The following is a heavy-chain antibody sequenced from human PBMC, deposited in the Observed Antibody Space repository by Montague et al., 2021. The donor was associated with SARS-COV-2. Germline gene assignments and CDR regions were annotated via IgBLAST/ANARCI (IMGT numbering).Heavy chain of an antibody. CDR3: ARDMSSGDGMDV. Sequence: SETLSLTCTVSGVAINKFHWSWIRQPAGKGLEWIGRMYDRGSTDYSPSLKSRVTMSVDTSKNRLSLRLKSVTAADTAVYCCARDMSSGDGMDVWGQGTTVTVS. CDR2: MYDRGST. D-gene: IGHD3-22*01. J-gene: IGHJ6*02. V-gene: IGHV4-4*07. CDR1: GVAINKFH.